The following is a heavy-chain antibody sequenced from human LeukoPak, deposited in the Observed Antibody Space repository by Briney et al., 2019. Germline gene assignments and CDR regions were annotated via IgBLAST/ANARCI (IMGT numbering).Heavy chain of an antibody. CDR2: INPNSGGT. CDR3: ARAQIGPGSGGMDY. J-gene: IGHJ4*02. D-gene: IGHD3-10*01. CDR1: GYTFTGYY. V-gene: IGHV1-2*02. Sequence: ASVKVSCKASGYTFTGYYMHWVRQAPGKGLEWLGWINPNSGGTNYAQKFQGRVTMTRDTSISTAYMELSRLRSDDTAVYYCARAQIGPGSGGMDYWGQGTLVTVSS.